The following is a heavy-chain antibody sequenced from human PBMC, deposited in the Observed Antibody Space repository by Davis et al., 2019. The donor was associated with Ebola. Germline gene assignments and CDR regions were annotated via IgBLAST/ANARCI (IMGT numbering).Heavy chain of an antibody. V-gene: IGHV3-73*01. D-gene: IGHD3-16*02. CDR2: IRSKANSYAT. CDR3: TRQVFIGSYYYGMDV. J-gene: IGHJ6*02. Sequence: GGSLRLSCAASGFTFSGSAMHWVRQASGKGLEWVGRIRSKANSYATAYAASVKGRFTISRDDSKNTAYLQMNSLKTEDTAVYYCTRQVFIGSYYYGMDVWGQGTTVTVSS. CDR1: GFTFSGSA.